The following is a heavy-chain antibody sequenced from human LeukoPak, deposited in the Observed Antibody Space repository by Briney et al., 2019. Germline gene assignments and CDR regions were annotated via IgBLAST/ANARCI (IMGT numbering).Heavy chain of an antibody. CDR1: GFTVSSNY. D-gene: IGHD6-19*01. V-gene: IGHV3-66*01. CDR3: ARVRSSSGDYFDY. CDR2: IYSGGST. Sequence: GGSLRLSCAASGFTVSSNYMSWVRQAPGKGLEWVSVIYSGGSTYYADSVKGRFTISRDNSKNTLYLQMNSLRAEDTAVYYCARVRSSSGDYFDYWGQGTLVTVSS. J-gene: IGHJ4*02.